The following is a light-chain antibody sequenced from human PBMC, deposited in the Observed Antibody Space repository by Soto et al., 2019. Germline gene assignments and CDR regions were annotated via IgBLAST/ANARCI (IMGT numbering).Light chain of an antibody. J-gene: IGKJ1*01. CDR3: QHYNSYSEA. Sequence: DIQMTQSPSTLSGSVGDRVTITCRASQTISSWLAWYQQKPGKAPKLLVYKASTLKSGVPSRFSGSGSGTEFTLTISSLQLDDFAAYYCQHYNSYSEACGQGTKVEL. CDR2: KAS. CDR1: QTISSW. V-gene: IGKV1-5*03.